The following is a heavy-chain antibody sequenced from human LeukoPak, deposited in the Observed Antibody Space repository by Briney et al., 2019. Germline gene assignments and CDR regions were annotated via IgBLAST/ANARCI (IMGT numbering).Heavy chain of an antibody. Sequence: ASVKVSCKASGYTFTSYDINWVRQATGQGLEWMGWMNPNSGNTGYAQKFQGRVTMTRNTSISTAYMEPSSLRSEDTAVYYCARGRPGDYIWGSYRADNWFDPWGQGTLVTVSS. CDR2: MNPNSGNT. V-gene: IGHV1-8*01. J-gene: IGHJ5*02. CDR1: GYTFTSYD. CDR3: ARGRPGDYIWGSYRADNWFDP. D-gene: IGHD3-16*02.